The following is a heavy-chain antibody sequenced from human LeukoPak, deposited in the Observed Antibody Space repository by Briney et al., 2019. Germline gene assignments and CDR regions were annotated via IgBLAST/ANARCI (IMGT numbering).Heavy chain of an antibody. D-gene: IGHD6-13*01. V-gene: IGHV5-51*01. CDR3: ARPSSSWYFDY. CDR2: IYPGDSDT. CDR1: GYCFTTYW. Sequence: GESLKISCRGSGYCFTTYWNGWVRQMPGKGLEWMGIIYPGDSDTRNSPSFQGQVTISADKSISTAYLQWSSLKASDTAMYYCARPSSSWYFDYWGEGTLVTVSP. J-gene: IGHJ4*02.